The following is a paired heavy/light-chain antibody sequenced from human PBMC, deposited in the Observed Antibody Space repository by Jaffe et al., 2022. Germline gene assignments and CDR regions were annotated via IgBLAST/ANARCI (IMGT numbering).Light chain of an antibody. Sequence: DIQMTQSPSSLSASVGDRVAITCRASQDINHYLAWFQQKPGKAPKSLMYDTYRLFSGVPSRFSGSGSGTDFTLTISSLQPDDFATYYCQQYKTYPMTFGQGTRLEI. CDR1: QDINHY. J-gene: IGKJ5*01. CDR3: QQYKTYPMT. CDR2: DTY. V-gene: IGKV1-16*01.
Heavy chain of an antibody. CDR2: IRQDGTEK. Sequence: EVQLVESGGGLVQPGGSLRLSCATSGFTFTDYWMGWVRQAPGKGLEWLASIRQDGTEKVYVDSVKGRFTISRDNANNSLYLQMNRVRVEDTAVYYCAGKGAYSRGWPIPFYFDSWGQGALVTVSS. CDR1: GFTFTDYW. V-gene: IGHV3-7*01. CDR3: AGKGAYSRGWPIPFYFDS. D-gene: IGHD6-19*01. J-gene: IGHJ4*02.